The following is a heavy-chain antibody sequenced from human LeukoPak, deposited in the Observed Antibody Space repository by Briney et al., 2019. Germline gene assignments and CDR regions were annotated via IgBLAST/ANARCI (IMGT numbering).Heavy chain of an antibody. Sequence: ASVKVSCKASGYTFTSYYMHWVRQAPGQGLEWMGIINPSGGSTSYAQKFQGRVTMTGDTSTSTVYMELSSLRSEDTAVYYCARDHAKYYYDSSGYVPEYFQHWGQGTLVTVSS. J-gene: IGHJ1*01. CDR1: GYTFTSYY. CDR2: INPSGGST. CDR3: ARDHAKYYYDSSGYVPEYFQH. V-gene: IGHV1-46*01. D-gene: IGHD3-22*01.